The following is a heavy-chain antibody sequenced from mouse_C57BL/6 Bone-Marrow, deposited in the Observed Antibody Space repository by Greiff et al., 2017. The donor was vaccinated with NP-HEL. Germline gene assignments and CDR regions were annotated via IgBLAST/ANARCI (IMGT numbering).Heavy chain of an antibody. CDR3: ARGKVYYYGSSYWYFDV. J-gene: IGHJ1*03. V-gene: IGHV1-53*01. D-gene: IGHD1-1*01. Sequence: QVQLQQPGTELVKPGASVKLSCKASGYTFTSYWMHWVKQRPGQGLEWIGNINPSNGGTNYNEKFKSKATLTVDKSSSTAYMQLSSLTSEDSAVYDWARGKVYYYGSSYWYFDVWGTGTTVTVSS. CDR1: GYTFTSYW. CDR2: INPSNGGT.